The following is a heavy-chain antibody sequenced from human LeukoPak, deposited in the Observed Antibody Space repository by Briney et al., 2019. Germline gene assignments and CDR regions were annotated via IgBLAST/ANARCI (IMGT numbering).Heavy chain of an antibody. CDR3: AREGCSSTSCYDY. CDR1: GFTFISYE. D-gene: IGHD2-2*01. J-gene: IGHJ4*02. V-gene: IGHV3-48*03. Sequence: GGSLRLSCAASGFTFISYEMNWVRQAPGKGLEWVSYISSSGSTIYYADSVKGRFTISIDNAKNSLYLQMNSLRAEDTAVYYCAREGCSSTSCYDYWGQGTLVTVSS. CDR2: ISSSGSTI.